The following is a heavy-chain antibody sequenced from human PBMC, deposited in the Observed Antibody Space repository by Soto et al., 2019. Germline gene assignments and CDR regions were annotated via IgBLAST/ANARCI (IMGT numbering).Heavy chain of an antibody. J-gene: IGHJ6*02. Sequence: PGGSLRLSCAASGSTFSSYEMNWVRQAPGKGLEWVSYISSSGSTIYYADSVKGRFTISRDNAKNSLYLQMNSLRAEDTAVYYCARALFNGIYYYYYGMDVWGQGTTVTVSS. D-gene: IGHD3-3*01. CDR1: GSTFSSYE. V-gene: IGHV3-48*03. CDR3: ARALFNGIYYYYYGMDV. CDR2: ISSSGSTI.